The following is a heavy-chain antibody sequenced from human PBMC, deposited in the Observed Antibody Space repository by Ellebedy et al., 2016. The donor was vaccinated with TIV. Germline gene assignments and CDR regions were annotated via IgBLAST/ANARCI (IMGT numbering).Heavy chain of an antibody. Sequence: MPSETLSLTCTVSGGSISSYYWSWIRQPPGKGLEWIGYIYYSGSTNYNPSLKSRVTISVDTSKNQFSLKLSSVTAADTAVYYCAGSITIFGVDIRGYYFDYWGQGTLVTVSS. D-gene: IGHD3-3*01. J-gene: IGHJ4*02. CDR2: IYYSGST. V-gene: IGHV4-59*12. CDR3: AGSITIFGVDIRGYYFDY. CDR1: GGSISSYY.